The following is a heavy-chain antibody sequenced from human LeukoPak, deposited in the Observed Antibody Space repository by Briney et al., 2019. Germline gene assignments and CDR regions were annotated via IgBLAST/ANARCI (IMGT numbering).Heavy chain of an antibody. D-gene: IGHD5-18*01. J-gene: IGHJ4*02. CDR3: ARDMDSYGYFDY. Sequence: SRIDTDGSGTTYADSVKGRFTISRDNAKNTLYLQMNSLRAEDTAVYYCARDMDSYGYFDYWGQGTLVTVSS. V-gene: IGHV3-74*01. CDR2: IDTDGSGT.